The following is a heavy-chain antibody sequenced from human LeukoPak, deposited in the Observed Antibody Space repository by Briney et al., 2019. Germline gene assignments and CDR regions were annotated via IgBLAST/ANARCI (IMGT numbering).Heavy chain of an antibody. J-gene: IGHJ4*02. CDR3: ARDWDSLAVAGTDY. CDR1: VYTFSSYG. D-gene: IGHD6-19*01. CDR2: ISPYNGNT. Sequence: GASVKVSCKASVYTFSSYGINWVRQAPGQGLEWMGWISPYNGNTNYAQNLQGRVTMSTDRSTSTAYLEVKSLRSDDTAVYYCARDWDSLAVAGTDYWGQGTQVTVSS. V-gene: IGHV1-18*01.